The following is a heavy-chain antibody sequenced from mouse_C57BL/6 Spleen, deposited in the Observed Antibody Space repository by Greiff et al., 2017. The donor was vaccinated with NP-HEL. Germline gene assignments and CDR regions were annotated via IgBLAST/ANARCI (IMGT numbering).Heavy chain of an antibody. CDR1: GYTFTSYW. CDR3: ARRGNYRKEDY. V-gene: IGHV1-50*01. D-gene: IGHD2-1*01. J-gene: IGHJ2*01. Sequence: QVQLQQPGAELVKPGASVKLSCKASGYTFTSYWMQWVKQRPGQGLEWIGEIDPSDSYTNYNQKFKGKATLTVDTSSSTAYMQLSSLTSEDSAVYYCARRGNYRKEDYWGQGTTLTVSS. CDR2: IDPSDSYT.